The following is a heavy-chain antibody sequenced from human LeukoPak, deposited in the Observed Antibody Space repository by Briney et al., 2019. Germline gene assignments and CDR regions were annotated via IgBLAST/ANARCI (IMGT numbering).Heavy chain of an antibody. CDR1: GGSFSGYY. J-gene: IGHJ4*02. CDR3: ARGGRKYDY. CDR2: INHSGST. Sequence: IPSETLSLTCAVYGGSFSGYYWCWIRQPPGKGLEWIGEINHSGSTNYNPSLKSRVTISVDTSKNQFSLKLSSVTAADTAVYYCARGGRKYDYWGQGTLVTVSS. D-gene: IGHD1-14*01. V-gene: IGHV4-34*01.